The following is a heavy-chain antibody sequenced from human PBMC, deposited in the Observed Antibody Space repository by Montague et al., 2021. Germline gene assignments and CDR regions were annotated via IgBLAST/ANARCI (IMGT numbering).Heavy chain of an antibody. V-gene: IGHV6-1*01. CDR2: TYYRSTWYT. D-gene: IGHD3-10*01. CDR3: AGEGVGDLLFSFDS. CDR1: GDSVSNNNAA. J-gene: IGHJ4*02. Sequence: CAISGDSVSNNNAAWNWIRESPSRGLEWLGRTYYRSTWYTDYAVSVKGRIAINPDTSKNQFSLQLNSVTPEDTAVYHCAGEGVGDLLFSFDSWGQGTLVTVSS.